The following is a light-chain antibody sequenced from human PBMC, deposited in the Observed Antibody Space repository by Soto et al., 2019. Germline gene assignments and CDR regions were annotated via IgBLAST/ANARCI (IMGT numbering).Light chain of an antibody. CDR2: EGT. CDR3: ASYAGSSARVV. V-gene: IGLV2-23*01. CDR1: ITDFENYNL. J-gene: IGLJ2*01. Sequence: QSALTQPASVSGSPGQSITISCTSFITDFENYNLVSWYQHCPDKAPKLSIYEGTKRPSEISDRFSGAESDTTASLIISGLQPEDEADYYCASYAGSSARVVFGGGTKVTVL.